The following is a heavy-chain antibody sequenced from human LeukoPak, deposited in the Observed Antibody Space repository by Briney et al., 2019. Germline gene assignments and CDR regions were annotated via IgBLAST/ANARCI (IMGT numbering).Heavy chain of an antibody. Sequence: GGSLRLSCAASEFSVGSNYMTWVRQAPGKGLEWVSLIYSGGSTYYADSVKGRFTISRDNSKNTLYLQMNSLRAEDTAVYYCARDGSLGAVGEHFDIWGQGTMVTVSS. D-gene: IGHD3-16*01. J-gene: IGHJ3*02. CDR2: IYSGGST. V-gene: IGHV3-66*01. CDR3: ARDGSLGAVGEHFDI. CDR1: EFSVGSNY.